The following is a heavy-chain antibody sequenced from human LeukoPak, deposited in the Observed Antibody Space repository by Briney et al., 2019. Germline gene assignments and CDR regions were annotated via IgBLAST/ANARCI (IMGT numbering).Heavy chain of an antibody. Sequence: PGGSLRLSCAASGFTFNTYAMSWVRQAPGKGLEWVSAISDSGGSAYYADSVKGRFTISRDNSKNTLYLQMNSLRAEDTAVYYCAKDYYYGSGSYRYYYMDVWGRGTTVTISS. J-gene: IGHJ6*03. CDR2: ISDSGGSA. CDR1: GFTFNTYA. CDR3: AKDYYYGSGSYRYYYMDV. D-gene: IGHD3-10*01. V-gene: IGHV3-23*01.